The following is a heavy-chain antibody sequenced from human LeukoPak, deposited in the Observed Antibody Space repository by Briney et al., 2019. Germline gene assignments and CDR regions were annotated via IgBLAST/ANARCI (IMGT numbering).Heavy chain of an antibody. J-gene: IGHJ5*02. CDR3: ARRGEDYGDYDGWFDP. CDR1: GYTFTSYY. CDR2: INPSGGST. Sequence: GASVKVSCKASGYTFTSYYMHWVRQAPGQGLEWMGIINPSGGSTSYAQKFQGRVTMTRDTSTGTVYMELSSLRSEDTAVYYCARRGEDYGDYDGWFDPWGQGTLVTVSS. D-gene: IGHD4-17*01. V-gene: IGHV1-46*01.